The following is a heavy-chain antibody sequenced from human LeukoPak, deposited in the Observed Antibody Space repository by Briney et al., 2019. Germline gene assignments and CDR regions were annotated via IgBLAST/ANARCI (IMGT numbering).Heavy chain of an antibody. Sequence: GGSLRLSCAASGFTFSSYIMNWVRQAPGEGLEWVSSISSSSSYVYYADSVKGRFTISRDNAKNSLYLQMNSLRAEDTAVYYCARGQDTAMVPFDYWGQGTLVTVSS. CDR2: ISSSSSYV. J-gene: IGHJ4*02. D-gene: IGHD5-18*01. V-gene: IGHV3-21*01. CDR1: GFTFSSYI. CDR3: ARGQDTAMVPFDY.